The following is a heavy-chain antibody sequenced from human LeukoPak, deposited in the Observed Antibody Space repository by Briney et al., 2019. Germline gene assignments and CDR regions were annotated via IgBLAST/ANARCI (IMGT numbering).Heavy chain of an antibody. CDR1: GGSFSGYF. D-gene: IGHD3-16*01. V-gene: IGHV4-59*08. J-gene: IGHJ4*02. Sequence: PSETLSLTCAVYGGSFSGYFWSWIRQTPGQGLEWIGYIQNSGGTNYNPSLKSRVTISVDTSKNQFSLKLSSVTAADTALYYCARHLRTKYDYVFFDLWGQGTLVTVSS. CDR2: IQNSGGT. CDR3: ARHLRTKYDYVFFDL.